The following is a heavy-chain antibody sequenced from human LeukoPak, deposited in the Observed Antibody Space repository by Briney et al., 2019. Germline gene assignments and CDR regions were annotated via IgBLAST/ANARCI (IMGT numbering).Heavy chain of an antibody. Sequence: ASVKVSCKASGGTFSSYTISWVRQAPGQGLEWMGRIIPILGIANYAQKFQGRVTITADKSTSTAYMELSSLRSEDTAVYYCARERGYSYVYYFDYWGQGTLVTVSS. V-gene: IGHV1-69*04. CDR1: GGTFSSYT. CDR3: ARERGYSYVYYFDY. D-gene: IGHD5-18*01. J-gene: IGHJ4*02. CDR2: IIPILGIA.